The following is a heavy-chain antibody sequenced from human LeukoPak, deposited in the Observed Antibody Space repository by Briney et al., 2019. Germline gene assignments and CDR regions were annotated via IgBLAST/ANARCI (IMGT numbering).Heavy chain of an antibody. CDR3: ARPYYYDSRIDP. V-gene: IGHV4-30-4*01. CDR2: TYYSGST. J-gene: IGHJ5*02. CDR1: GGSISSGDYY. Sequence: KTSQTLSLTCTVSGGSISSGDYYWSWIRQPPGKGLEWIGYTYYSGSTYYNPSLKSRATISVDTSKNQFSLKLTSVAAADTAVYYCARPYYYDSRIDPWGQGTLVTVSS. D-gene: IGHD3-22*01.